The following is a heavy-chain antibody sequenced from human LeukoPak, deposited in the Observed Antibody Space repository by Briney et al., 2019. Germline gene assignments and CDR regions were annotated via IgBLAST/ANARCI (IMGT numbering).Heavy chain of an antibody. CDR3: ARARTVYYFDY. V-gene: IGHV4-59*01. Sequence: SETLSLTCTVSGGSISSYYWSWIRQPPGKGLEWIGYIYYSGSTNYNPSLKSRVTISVDTSKNQFSLKLSSVTAADTAVYYCARARTVYYFDYWGQGTLVTVPS. J-gene: IGHJ4*02. CDR1: GGSISSYY. CDR2: IYYSGST.